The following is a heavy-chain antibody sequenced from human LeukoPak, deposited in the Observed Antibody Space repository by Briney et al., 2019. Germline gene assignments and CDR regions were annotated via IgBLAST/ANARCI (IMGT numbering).Heavy chain of an antibody. V-gene: IGHV4-4*07. CDR1: GGSISSYY. CDR2: IYTSGST. CDR3: ARVAGYCTNGVCPGRYYYMDV. D-gene: IGHD2-8*01. J-gene: IGHJ6*03. Sequence: PSETLSLTCTVSGGSISSYYWSWIRQPAGKGLEWIGRIYTSGSTNYNPSLKSRVTMSVDTSKNQFSLKLSSVTAADTAVYYCARVAGYCTNGVCPGRYYYMDVWGKGTTVTVSS.